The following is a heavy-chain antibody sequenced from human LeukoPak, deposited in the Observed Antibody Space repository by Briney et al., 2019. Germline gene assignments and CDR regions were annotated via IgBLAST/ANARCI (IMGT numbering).Heavy chain of an antibody. V-gene: IGHV3-74*01. CDR2: ISGDGSNR. D-gene: IGHD2-21*01. CDR3: TGPGGGGGHMAFAP. Sequence: GGSLRLSCAASGFTFSSYWMHWVRQSPGKGLVWVSCISGDGSNRRYADSVKGRFTISRDNAKDTLYLQLDSLRAEDTAVYYCTGPGGGGGHMAFAPWGQGTLVTVSS. CDR1: GFTFSSYW. J-gene: IGHJ5*02.